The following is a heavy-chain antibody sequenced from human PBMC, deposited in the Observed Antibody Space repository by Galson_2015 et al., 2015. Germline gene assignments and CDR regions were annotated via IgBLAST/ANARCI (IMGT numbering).Heavy chain of an antibody. CDR3: ARGGSNYYNYMDV. V-gene: IGHV3-48*03. J-gene: IGHJ6*03. D-gene: IGHD3-16*01. CDR1: GFTFSNYD. Sequence: SLRLSCAASGFTFSNYDMNWVRQAPGKGLEWVSYISSSGITIFYADSVKGRFTISRDNAKNSLYLQMNSLRAEDTAVYYCARGGSNYYNYMDVWGKGTTVIVSS. CDR2: ISSSGITI.